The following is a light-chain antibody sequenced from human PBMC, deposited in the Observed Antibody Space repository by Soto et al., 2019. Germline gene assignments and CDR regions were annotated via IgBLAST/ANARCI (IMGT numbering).Light chain of an antibody. CDR2: DAS. CDR1: QSVTSSY. J-gene: IGKJ2*01. Sequence: DIVLTQSPGTLSLSPGERATLYFSASQSVTSSYLSWYQQKPGQAPRLLIYDASSRATGISDRFSGSGSGTDFTLTISRLESEDFAVYYCQQYGRSPYTFGQGTKVDIK. CDR3: QQYGRSPYT. V-gene: IGKV3-20*01.